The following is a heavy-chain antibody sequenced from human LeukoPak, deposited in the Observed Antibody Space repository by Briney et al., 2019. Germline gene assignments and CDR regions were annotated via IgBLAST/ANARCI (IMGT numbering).Heavy chain of an antibody. CDR2: INPNSGGT. CDR3: AREDGQWLQEGNMDV. D-gene: IGHD6-19*01. CDR1: GYTFTGYY. V-gene: IGHV1-2*02. Sequence: ASVKVSCKASGYTFTGYYMHWVRQAPGQGLEWMGWINPNSGGTNYAQKFQGRVTMTRDMSISTAYMELSRLRSDDTAVYYCAREDGQWLQEGNMDVWGKGTTVTVSS. J-gene: IGHJ6*03.